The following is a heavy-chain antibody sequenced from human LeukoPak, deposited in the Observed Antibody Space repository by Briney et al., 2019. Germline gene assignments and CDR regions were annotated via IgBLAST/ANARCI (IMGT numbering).Heavy chain of an antibody. CDR1: GFTFSDYS. D-gene: IGHD1-26*01. V-gene: IGHV3-21*01. CDR2: LTSRSTYI. CDR3: ARGEVLPYYFDY. Sequence: GGSLRLSCAASGFTFSDYSMSCVPDSPGRGLECVSSLTSRSTYIYYADSMNGRFTISRDNAKNSLYLQLNSLRAEETAVYYCARGEVLPYYFDYWGQGTLVTVSS. J-gene: IGHJ4*02.